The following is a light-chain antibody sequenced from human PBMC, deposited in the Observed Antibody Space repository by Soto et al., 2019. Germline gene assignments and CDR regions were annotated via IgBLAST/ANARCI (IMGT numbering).Light chain of an antibody. Sequence: EIVLTQSPGTLSLSPGERATLSCRASQSVSSSYLARYQQKPGQAPRLLIYGASSRATGIPDRFSGSGSGTDFTLTISRLEPEDFAGYYCQQYGSSLFTFGPGTKVDIK. J-gene: IGKJ3*01. V-gene: IGKV3-20*01. CDR2: GAS. CDR3: QQYGSSLFT. CDR1: QSVSSSY.